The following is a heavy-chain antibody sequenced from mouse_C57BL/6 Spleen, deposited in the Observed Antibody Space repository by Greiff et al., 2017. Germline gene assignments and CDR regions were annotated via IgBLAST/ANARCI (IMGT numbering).Heavy chain of an antibody. CDR2: ISYDGSN. CDR1: GYSITSGYY. CDR3: ARSWLLRLYAMDY. V-gene: IGHV3-6*01. J-gene: IGHJ4*01. D-gene: IGHD2-3*01. Sequence: ESGPGLVKPSQSLSLTCSVSGYSITSGYYWYWIRQFPGNKLEWMGFISYDGSNNYNPYLKNRITSTRDTSKNQFFLKLNSVTTEDTATYYWARSWLLRLYAMDYWGQGTSVTVSS.